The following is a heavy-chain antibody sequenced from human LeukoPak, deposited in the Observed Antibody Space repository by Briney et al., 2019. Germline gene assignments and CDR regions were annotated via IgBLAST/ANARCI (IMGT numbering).Heavy chain of an antibody. CDR2: IRANGGDT. Sequence: PGGSLRLSCAASGFTFREYSMSWVRQAPGKGLGWVSNIRANGGDTYYTDSVKGRFTISGDNSKNTLYLEMNSLRAEDTAVYYCAKGGYTTWFDPWGQGTLVTVSS. CDR3: AKGGYTTWFDP. V-gene: IGHV3-23*01. CDR1: GFTFREYS. J-gene: IGHJ5*02. D-gene: IGHD2-15*01.